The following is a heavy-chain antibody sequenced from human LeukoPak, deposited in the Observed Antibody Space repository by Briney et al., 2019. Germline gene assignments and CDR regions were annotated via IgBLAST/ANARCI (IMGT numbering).Heavy chain of an antibody. Sequence: PGGSPRLSCAASGLSVSANYMSWVRQAPGKGLEWVSTIHSGGNIYYADSVKGRFTISRDNSQNTLYLQMNSLRAEDTAVYYCARDRGYAMDVWGQGTTVTVSS. J-gene: IGHJ6*02. CDR1: GLSVSANY. CDR2: IHSGGNI. D-gene: IGHD1-1*01. CDR3: ARDRGYAMDV. V-gene: IGHV3-53*01.